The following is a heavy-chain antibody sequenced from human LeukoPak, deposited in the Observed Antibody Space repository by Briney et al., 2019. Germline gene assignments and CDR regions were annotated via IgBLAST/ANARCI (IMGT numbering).Heavy chain of an antibody. Sequence: TGGSLRLSCGASGFIFGSYAMSWVRQAPGKGPEWVSGISDSGGATHYADSVKGRFTVSRDDSKNTLYLQMNSLRAEDTAVYYCAKDHGWLSRDWGQGTLVTVSS. D-gene: IGHD3-22*01. CDR3: AKDHGWLSRD. CDR2: ISDSGGAT. V-gene: IGHV3-23*01. CDR1: GFIFGSYA. J-gene: IGHJ4*02.